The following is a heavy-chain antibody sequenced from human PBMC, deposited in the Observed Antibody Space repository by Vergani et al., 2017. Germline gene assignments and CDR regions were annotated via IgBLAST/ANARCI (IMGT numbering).Heavy chain of an antibody. D-gene: IGHD2-21*01. CDR2: IYYSGNT. J-gene: IGHJ4*02. V-gene: IGHV4-39*07. Sequence: QVQLQESGPGLVKPSETLSLTCTVSNDSVSNTFYYWGWIRQTPGKGLEWIERIYYSGNTYYNPSLESRVTMSVETSKSQFSLKLSSVTAADTAMYYCARDAWQGVSVSDSTPGYWGQGTLVSVSS. CDR3: ARDAWQGVSVSDSTPGY. CDR1: NDSVSNTFYY.